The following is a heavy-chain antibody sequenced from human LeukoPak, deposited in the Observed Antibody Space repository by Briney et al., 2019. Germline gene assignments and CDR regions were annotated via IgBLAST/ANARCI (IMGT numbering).Heavy chain of an antibody. D-gene: IGHD1-26*01. V-gene: IGHV3-49*03. J-gene: IGHJ4*02. CDR3: TKDGEDGTYYDY. CDR2: IRSNAYDGTT. Sequence: PGGSLRLSCTASGFTFDDYAMSWSRQAPGKGLEWISFIRSNAYDGTTEYAASVKGRFTISRDDSKNIVYLHMNSLRVEDTAVYYCTKDGEDGTYYDYWGQGTLVPVSS. CDR1: GFTFDDYA.